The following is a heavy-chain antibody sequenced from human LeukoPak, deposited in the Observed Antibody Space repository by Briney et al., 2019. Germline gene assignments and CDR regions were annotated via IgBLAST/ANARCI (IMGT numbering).Heavy chain of an antibody. D-gene: IGHD1-7*01. CDR2: ISSDGSTD. CDR3: TREGMGTSFSAWFHP. CDR1: GFTFSNYG. Sequence: GSLRLSCEASGFTFSNYGMHWVRQAPGKGLEWVAVISSDGSTDYYADPVKGRFTISRDRSKNTMYLQMNSLRIEDTAVYYCTREGMGTSFSAWFHPWGQGTRVTVSS. V-gene: IGHV3-30*03. J-gene: IGHJ5*01.